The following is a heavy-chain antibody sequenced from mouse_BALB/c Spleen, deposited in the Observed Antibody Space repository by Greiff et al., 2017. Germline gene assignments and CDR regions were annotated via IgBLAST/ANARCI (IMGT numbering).Heavy chain of an antibody. CDR3: VRDARNVYYAMDY. Sequence: QVQLKESGPGLVAPSQSLSITCTVSGFSFTSYDISWIRQPPGKGLEWLGVIWTGGGTNNNSAFMSRLSISKDNSKSHVFLKMNSLQTDDTAIYYCVRDARNVYYAMDYWGQGTSVTVSS. V-gene: IGHV2-9-2*01. J-gene: IGHJ4*01. CDR1: GFSFTSYD. CDR2: IWTGGGT. D-gene: IGHD2-1*01.